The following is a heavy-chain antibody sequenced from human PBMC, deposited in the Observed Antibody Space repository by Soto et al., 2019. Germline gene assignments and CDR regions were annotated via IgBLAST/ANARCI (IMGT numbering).Heavy chain of an antibody. Sequence: QVQLVESGGGVVQTGKSLRLSCATSGFTFRNYAMHWVRQTPGKGLDWVAFISFDGRKKNYADSVKGRFTISRDISGNNLYLQMNGLTIDDTAIYFCGRAGLSGFNSDFYGAWIDAWGQGALVTVSS. V-gene: IGHV3-30*04. CDR2: ISFDGRKK. J-gene: IGHJ5*02. CDR3: GRAGLSGFNSDFYGAWIDA. CDR1: GFTFRNYA. D-gene: IGHD2-21*02.